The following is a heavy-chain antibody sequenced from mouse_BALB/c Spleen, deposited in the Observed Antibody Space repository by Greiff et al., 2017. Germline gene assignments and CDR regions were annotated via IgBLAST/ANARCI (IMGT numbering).Heavy chain of an antibody. CDR1: GFTFSSYA. V-gene: IGHV5-9-4*01. Sequence: EVNLVESGGGLVKPGGSLKLSCAASGFTFSSYAMSWVRQSPEKRLEWVAEISSGGSYTYYPDTVTGRFTISRDNAKNTLYLEMSSLRSEDTAMYYCARDRGGSLAYWGQGTLVTVSA. J-gene: IGHJ3*01. CDR3: ARDRGGSLAY. CDR2: ISSGGSYT. D-gene: IGHD1-1*02.